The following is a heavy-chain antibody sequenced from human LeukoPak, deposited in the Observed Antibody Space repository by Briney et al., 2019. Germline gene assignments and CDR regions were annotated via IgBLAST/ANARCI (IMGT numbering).Heavy chain of an antibody. CDR1: GYTFTGYY. CDR2: INPNSGGT. Sequence: ASVKVSCKASGYTFTGYYMHWVRQAPGQGLEWMGWINPNSGGTNYAQKFQGWVTMTRDTSISTAYMELSSLRSEDTAVYYCASRFYSSGWYDYWGQGTLVTVSS. V-gene: IGHV1-2*04. J-gene: IGHJ4*02. CDR3: ASRFYSSGWYDY. D-gene: IGHD6-19*01.